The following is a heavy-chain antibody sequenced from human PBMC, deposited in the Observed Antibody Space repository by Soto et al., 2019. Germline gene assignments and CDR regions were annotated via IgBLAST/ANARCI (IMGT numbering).Heavy chain of an antibody. CDR3: ARREIQGPIDY. Sequence: ETLSLTCAVSGYSISSSNWLGWIRQPPGKGLEWIGYIYYSGTTYYNPSLKSRVTMSVDTSKNQFSLKLTSVTAVDTAVYYCARREIQGPIDYWGQGTLVTVSS. J-gene: IGHJ4*02. CDR2: IYYSGTT. V-gene: IGHV4-28*01. CDR1: GYSISSSNW. D-gene: IGHD1-26*01.